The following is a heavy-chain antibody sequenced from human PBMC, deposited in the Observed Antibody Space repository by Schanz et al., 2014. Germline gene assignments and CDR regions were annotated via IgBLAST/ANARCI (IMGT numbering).Heavy chain of an antibody. CDR2: ISSSGSSI. CDR3: AGTYCSSTSSYTGYYYMDV. CDR1: AFIFRSYS. Sequence: EVQLVESGGGLVQPGGSLRLSCAASAFIFRSYSMHWVRQAPGKGLEWVSSISSSGSSIYYADSVKGRFTISRDNANNSLFLRMNSLRAEDTAVYYCAGTYCSSTSSYTGYYYMDVWGKGTTVTVSS. V-gene: IGHV3-21*06. J-gene: IGHJ6*03. D-gene: IGHD2-2*02.